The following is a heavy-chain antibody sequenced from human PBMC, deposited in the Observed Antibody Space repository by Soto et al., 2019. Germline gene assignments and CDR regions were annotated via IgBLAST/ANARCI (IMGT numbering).Heavy chain of an antibody. CDR3: ERDPSRYIYGYTNYYYGMDV. J-gene: IGHJ6*02. CDR1: GFTFSSYS. V-gene: IGHV3-21*01. CDR2: ISSSSSYI. D-gene: IGHD5-18*01. Sequence: GGSLRLSCAASGFTFSSYSMNWVRQAPGKGLEWVSSISSSSSYIYYADSVKGRFTISRDNAKNSLYLQMNSLRAEDTAVYYCERDPSRYIYGYTNYYYGMDVWGQGTTVTVSS.